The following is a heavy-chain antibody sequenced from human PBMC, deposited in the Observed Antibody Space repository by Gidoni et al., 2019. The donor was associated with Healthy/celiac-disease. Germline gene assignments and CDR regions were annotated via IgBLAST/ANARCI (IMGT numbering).Heavy chain of an antibody. CDR3: TTDSEDMVVVPAAPRFDY. CDR1: GSPFSNCW. Sequence: EVKLLESGAVSVKPVGSLRLSSAASGSPFSNCWMRWVRQGPGKGLEWVGRSKSKTDGGTTDYGAPVKGRFTISRDDSKNTGYLQMNSLKTEDTAVDDCTTDSEDMVVVPAAPRFDYWGQGTLVTVSS. J-gene: IGHJ4*02. V-gene: IGHV3-15*01. D-gene: IGHD2-2*01. CDR2: SKSKTDGGTT.